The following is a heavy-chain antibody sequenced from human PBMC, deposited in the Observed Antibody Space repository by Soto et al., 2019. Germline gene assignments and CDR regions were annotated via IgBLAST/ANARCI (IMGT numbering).Heavy chain of an antibody. D-gene: IGHD3-16*01. Sequence: QVQLVESGGGVVQPGRSLRLACAASGFTFSSYAMHWVRQAPGKGLEWVAVISYDGSNKYYADSVKGRFTISRDNSKNTLYLQMNSLSAEDTAVYYCARGAQITFGGVILYWGQVTLFTVSS. CDR2: ISYDGSNK. CDR3: ARGAQITFGGVILY. V-gene: IGHV3-30-3*01. J-gene: IGHJ4*02. CDR1: GFTFSSYA.